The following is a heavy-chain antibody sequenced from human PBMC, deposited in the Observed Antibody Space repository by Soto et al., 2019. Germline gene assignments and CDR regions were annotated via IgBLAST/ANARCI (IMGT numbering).Heavy chain of an antibody. D-gene: IGHD6-19*01. Sequence: GESLKISCKGSGYNFTSYWIGWVRQMPGKGLEWMGIIYPGDSDTRYSPSFQGQVTISADKSISTAYLQWSSLKVSDTAMYYCARPREAGKYYYGVDVWGQGTTVT. CDR1: GYNFTSYW. J-gene: IGHJ6*02. CDR2: IYPGDSDT. CDR3: ARPREAGKYYYGVDV. V-gene: IGHV5-51*01.